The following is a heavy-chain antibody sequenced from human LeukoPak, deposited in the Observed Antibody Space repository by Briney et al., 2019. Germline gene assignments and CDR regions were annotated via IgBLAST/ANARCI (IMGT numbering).Heavy chain of an antibody. CDR1: GGSVRSYY. D-gene: IGHD4-11*01. CDR2: VFVTGSP. CDR3: VRDYSSGWPMSYYNPYIDL. Sequence: SETLSLTCTFYGGSVRSYYWSWIRQPAGKPLEWIGRVFVTGSPNYSPSLKTRVTISLDASKNQLSLRLASVTAADTAVYYCVRDYSSGWPMSYYNPYIDLWGKGTMVTVSS. V-gene: IGHV4-4*07. J-gene: IGHJ6*03.